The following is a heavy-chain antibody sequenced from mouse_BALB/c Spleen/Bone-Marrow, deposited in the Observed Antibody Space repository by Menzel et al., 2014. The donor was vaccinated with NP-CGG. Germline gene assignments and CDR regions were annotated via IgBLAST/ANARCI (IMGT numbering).Heavy chain of an antibody. CDR1: GFTFSSFG. CDR3: ARHGITRLLDY. J-gene: IGHJ2*01. D-gene: IGHD2-4*01. CDR2: ISSGSSII. V-gene: IGHV5-17*02. Sequence: EVKLMESGGGLVQPGGSRKLSCAASGFTFSSFGMHWVRHAPEKGLEWVAFISSGSSIIYYADTVKGRFTISRDNAKNTLYLQMSSLRSEDTAMYYCARHGITRLLDYWGQGTTLTVSS.